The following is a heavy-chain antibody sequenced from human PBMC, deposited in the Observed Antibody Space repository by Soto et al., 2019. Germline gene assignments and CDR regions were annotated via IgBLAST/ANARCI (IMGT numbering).Heavy chain of an antibody. CDR1: GFTFSTYW. J-gene: IGHJ4*02. CDR3: ARAGLVWFGSHLGALY. Sequence: EVQLVESGGGLVQPGGSLRLSCVASGFTFSTYWMSWVRQAPGKGLEWVANIKQNGSETYYVDSVKGRFTISRDNTRNSLYLQMNSLRAEDTAVYYCARAGLVWFGSHLGALYWGQGTLVTVSS. V-gene: IGHV3-7*04. CDR2: IKQNGSET. D-gene: IGHD3-10*01.